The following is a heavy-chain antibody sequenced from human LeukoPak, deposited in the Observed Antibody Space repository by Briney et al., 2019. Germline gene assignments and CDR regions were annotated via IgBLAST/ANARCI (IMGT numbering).Heavy chain of an antibody. V-gene: IGHV3-73*01. D-gene: IGHD3/OR15-3a*01. CDR3: TRQPQGTGTVDY. Sequence: GRPWTPPGPASGATFSDSTIPWFRQPSGNGLNGFGRVRSKDAGYATGYATAVKARFTTSRDDTKHIAYLQLNTLKTQDTTVHYCTRQPQGTGTVDYWGQGTLVTVSS. CDR1: GATFSDST. J-gene: IGHJ4*01. CDR2: VRSKDAGYAT.